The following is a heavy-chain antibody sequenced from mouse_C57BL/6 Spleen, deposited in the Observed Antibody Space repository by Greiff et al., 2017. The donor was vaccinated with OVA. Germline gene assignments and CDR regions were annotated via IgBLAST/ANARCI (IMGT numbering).Heavy chain of an antibody. CDR1: GYTFTDYE. CDR3: TRYYYGSSRVYFDY. CDR2: IDPETGGT. V-gene: IGHV1-15*01. Sequence: QVQLQQSGAELVRPGASVTLSCKASGYTFTDYEMHWVKQTPVHGLEWIGAIDPETGGTAYNQKFKGKAILTADKSSSTAYMELRSLTYEDSAVYYCTRYYYGSSRVYFDYWGQGTTLTVSS. D-gene: IGHD1-1*01. J-gene: IGHJ2*01.